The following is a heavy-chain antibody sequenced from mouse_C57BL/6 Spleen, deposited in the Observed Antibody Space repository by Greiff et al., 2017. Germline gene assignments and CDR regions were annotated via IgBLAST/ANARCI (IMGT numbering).Heavy chain of an antibody. Sequence: VQLQQSGAELVRPGTSVKVSCKASGYAFTNYLIEWVKQRPGQGLEWIGVINPGSGGTNYNEKFKGKATLTADKSSSTAYMQLSRLTSEDSAVYFCARSGDYDGDWFAYWGQGTLVTVSA. CDR3: ARSGDYDGDWFAY. J-gene: IGHJ3*01. CDR2: INPGSGGT. CDR1: GYAFTNYL. V-gene: IGHV1-54*01. D-gene: IGHD2-4*01.